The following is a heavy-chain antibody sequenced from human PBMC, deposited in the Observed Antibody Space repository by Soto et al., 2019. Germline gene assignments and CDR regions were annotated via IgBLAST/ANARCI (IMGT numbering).Heavy chain of an antibody. Sequence: PSETLSLTCTVSGDSISSGNYYWSWIRQPPGKGLEWIGYIYYSGGTYYNPSLKSRVTISVDTSKNQFSLKPSSVTAADTAVYYCARVADCSGGRCYFSVDYWGQGTLVTVSS. CDR2: IYYSGGT. J-gene: IGHJ4*02. CDR1: GDSISSGNYY. CDR3: ARVADCSGGRCYFSVDY. V-gene: IGHV4-30-4*01. D-gene: IGHD2-15*01.